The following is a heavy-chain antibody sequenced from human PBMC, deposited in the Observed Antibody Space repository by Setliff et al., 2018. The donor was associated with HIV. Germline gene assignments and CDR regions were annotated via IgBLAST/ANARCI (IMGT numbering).Heavy chain of an antibody. D-gene: IGHD2-15*01. CDR2: VNHSRRT. Sequence: SETLSLTCALYGGSFSDYYWSWIRQPPGKGLEWIGEVNHSRRTNYNSSLKSRVTISIDTSKNQFSLKLGSVTAADTAMYYCAREHCSGGSCNGFDIWGQGTMVTVS. V-gene: IGHV4-34*01. J-gene: IGHJ3*02. CDR3: AREHCSGGSCNGFDI. CDR1: GGSFSDYY.